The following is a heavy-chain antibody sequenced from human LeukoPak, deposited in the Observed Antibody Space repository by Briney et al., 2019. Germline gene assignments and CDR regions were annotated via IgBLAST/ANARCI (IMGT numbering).Heavy chain of an antibody. V-gene: IGHV1-69*05. CDR3: ARDVYYSSSWYYPFDY. CDR1: GGTFSSYA. Sequence: ASVKVSCKASGGTFSSYAISWVRQAPGQGLEWMGGIIAIFGTANYAQKFQGRVTITTDESTSTAYMELSSLRSEDTAVYYCARDVYYSSSWYYPFDYWGQGTLVTVSS. CDR2: IIAIFGTA. D-gene: IGHD6-13*01. J-gene: IGHJ4*02.